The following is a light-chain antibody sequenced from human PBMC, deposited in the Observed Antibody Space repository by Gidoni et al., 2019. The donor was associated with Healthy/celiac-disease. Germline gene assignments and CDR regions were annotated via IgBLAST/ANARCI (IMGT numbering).Light chain of an antibody. CDR3: QHYDNLPPT. CDR2: DAS. V-gene: IGKV1-33*01. J-gene: IGKJ4*01. Sequence: DIQMTQSPSSLSASVGDRVTITCQASQDISNHLTWYQQKPGKAPKLLIYDASNLQTGVPSRFSGSGSGTDFTFTISSLQPEDIATYYCQHYDNLPPTFGGGTKVEIK. CDR1: QDISNH.